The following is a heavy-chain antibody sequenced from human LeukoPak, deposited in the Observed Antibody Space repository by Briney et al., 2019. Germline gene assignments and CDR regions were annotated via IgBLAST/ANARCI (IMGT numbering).Heavy chain of an antibody. V-gene: IGHV1-69*10. CDR3: ARRVEAYYDMDV. J-gene: IGHJ6*02. CDR1: GGTFSSYA. CDR2: IIPILGIA. Sequence: GASVKVSCKASGGTFSSYAISWVRQAPGQGLEWMGWIIPILGIANYAQKFQGRVTITADKSTSTAYMELSSLRSEDTAVYYCARRVEAYYDMDVGGQGTTVTVSS.